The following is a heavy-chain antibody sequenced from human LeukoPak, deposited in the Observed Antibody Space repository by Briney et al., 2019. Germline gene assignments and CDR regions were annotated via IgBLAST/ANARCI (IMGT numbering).Heavy chain of an antibody. D-gene: IGHD5-24*01. V-gene: IGHV3-48*03. CDR3: ARDQRWLQLFDY. CDR2: ISSSGSTI. J-gene: IGHJ4*02. Sequence: GGSLRLSCAASGFTFSSYEMNWVRQAPGKGLEWVSYISSSGSTIYYADSVKGRFTISRDNSKNTLYLQMNSLRAEDTAVYYCARDQRWLQLFDYWGQGTLVTVSS. CDR1: GFTFSSYE.